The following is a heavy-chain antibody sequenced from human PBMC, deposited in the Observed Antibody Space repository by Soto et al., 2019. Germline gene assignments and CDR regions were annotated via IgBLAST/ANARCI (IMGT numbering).Heavy chain of an antibody. Sequence: ASVKVSCKASGYTFTSYGISWVRQAPGQGLEWMGWISAYNGNTNYAQKLQGRVTMTTDTSTSTAYMELRSLRSDDTAVYYCARSEEYYGDYANYFDYWGQGTLVTVSS. CDR3: ARSEEYYGDYANYFDY. V-gene: IGHV1-18*01. D-gene: IGHD4-17*01. J-gene: IGHJ4*02. CDR2: ISAYNGNT. CDR1: GYTFTSYG.